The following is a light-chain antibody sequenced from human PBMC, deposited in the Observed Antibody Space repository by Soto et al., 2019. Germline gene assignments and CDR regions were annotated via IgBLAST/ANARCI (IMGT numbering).Light chain of an antibody. J-gene: IGKJ4*01. CDR2: AAS. CDR3: QHYGSSPLT. CDR1: QSVSSSF. Sequence: PGEIAPHYCSASQSVSSSFLAWYQQKPGQAPRLLIYAASRRAAGIPDRFSGSGSGTDFTLTISRLDPGDFAVYFCQHYGSSPLTFGGGTMVDVK. V-gene: IGKV3-20*01.